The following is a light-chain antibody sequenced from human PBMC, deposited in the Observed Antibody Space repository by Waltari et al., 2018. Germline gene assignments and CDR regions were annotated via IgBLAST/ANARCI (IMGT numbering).Light chain of an antibody. Sequence: QSALTQPASVSGSPGQSITISCTGTSSDIGSYNYVSWYQQHPGKAPKLMISEVDHRPSGVSNRFSGSKSGNTASLTISGLQAEDEADYYCTSYTSSRPVVFGGGTKLTVL. J-gene: IGLJ2*01. CDR1: SSDIGSYNY. CDR2: EVD. V-gene: IGLV2-14*01. CDR3: TSYTSSRPVV.